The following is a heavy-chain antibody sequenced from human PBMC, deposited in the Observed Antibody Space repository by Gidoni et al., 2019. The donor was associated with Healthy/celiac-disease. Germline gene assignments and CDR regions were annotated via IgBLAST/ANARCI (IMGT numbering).Heavy chain of an antibody. V-gene: IGHV4-59*01. CDR1: RGAISRYY. CDR2: IYYSGST. Sequence: QVQLQESGPGLVKPSETLSLICTVSRGAISRYYWGWIRQHPGKGLEWIGYIYYSGSTNYNPSLKSRVTISVDTSKNQFSLKLSSVTAADTAVYYCARLPGVATPGYYYYYGMDVWGKGTTVTVSS. D-gene: IGHD5-12*01. J-gene: IGHJ6*04. CDR3: ARLPGVATPGYYYYYGMDV.